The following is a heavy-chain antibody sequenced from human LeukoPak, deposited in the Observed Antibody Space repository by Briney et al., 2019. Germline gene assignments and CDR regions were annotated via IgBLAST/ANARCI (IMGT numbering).Heavy chain of an antibody. V-gene: IGHV3-9*01. Sequence: GGSLRLSCPASGFTFDDYAMHWVRQAPGKGLEWVSGISWNSGSIGYADSVKGRFTISRDNAKNSLYLQMNSLRAEDTALYYCAKDRGSSWSQTYYFDYWGQGTLVTVSS. CDR1: GFTFDDYA. D-gene: IGHD6-13*01. CDR3: AKDRGSSWSQTYYFDY. J-gene: IGHJ4*02. CDR2: ISWNSGSI.